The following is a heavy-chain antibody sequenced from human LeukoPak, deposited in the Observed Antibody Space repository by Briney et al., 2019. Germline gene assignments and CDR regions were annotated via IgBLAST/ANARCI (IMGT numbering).Heavy chain of an antibody. CDR3: AREALTMVRGVIFSGRLNYYYYYMDV. CDR2: IYTSGST. Sequence: SETLSLTCTVSGGSISSGSYYWSWIRQPAGTGLEWIGRIYTSGSTNYNPSLKSRVTISVDTSKNQFSLRLSSVTAADTAVYYCAREALTMVRGVIFSGRLNYYYYYMDVWGKGTTVTISS. D-gene: IGHD3-10*01. CDR1: GGSISSGSYY. V-gene: IGHV4-61*02. J-gene: IGHJ6*03.